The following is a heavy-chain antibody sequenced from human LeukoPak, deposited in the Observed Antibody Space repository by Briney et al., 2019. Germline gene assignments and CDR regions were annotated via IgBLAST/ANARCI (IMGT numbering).Heavy chain of an antibody. V-gene: IGHV3-11*01. J-gene: IGHJ4*02. CDR3: VKSIYYDSSGPFDY. Sequence: GGSLRLSCAASGFTFSDYYMSWIRQAPGKGLEWVSYISSSGSTIYYADSVKGRFTISRDNAKNSLYLQMNSLRPEDMALYYCVKSIYYDSSGPFDYWGQGTLVTVSS. D-gene: IGHD3-22*01. CDR2: ISSSGSTI. CDR1: GFTFSDYY.